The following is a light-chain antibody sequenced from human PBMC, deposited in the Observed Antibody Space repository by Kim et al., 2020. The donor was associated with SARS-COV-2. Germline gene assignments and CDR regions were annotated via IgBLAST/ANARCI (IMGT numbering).Light chain of an antibody. CDR1: QSISSY. J-gene: IGKJ4*01. CDR3: QQRGDWPLT. V-gene: IGKV3-11*01. Sequence: EIVLTQSPATLSLSPGARVTLSCRASQSISSYLAWYQQKPGQAPRLLIYDASNRATGIPARFSGSGSGTDFTLTISSLESEDFAVYYCQQRGDWPLTFGGGTKVDIK. CDR2: DAS.